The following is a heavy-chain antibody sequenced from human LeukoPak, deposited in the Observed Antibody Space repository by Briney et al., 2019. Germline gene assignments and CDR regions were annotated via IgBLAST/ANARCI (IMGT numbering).Heavy chain of an antibody. V-gene: IGHV1-18*01. CDR2: ISAYNGKT. CDR1: GYTFTSYG. J-gene: IGHJ6*02. CDR3: AREGYYGSGSYPYYYGMDV. Sequence: ASEKVSCKASGYTFTSYGISWVRQAPGQGLEWMGWISAYNGKTNYAQKFQGRITMTTDTSTSTAYMELRSLRSDDTAVYYCAREGYYGSGSYPYYYGMDVWGQGTTVTVSS. D-gene: IGHD3-10*01.